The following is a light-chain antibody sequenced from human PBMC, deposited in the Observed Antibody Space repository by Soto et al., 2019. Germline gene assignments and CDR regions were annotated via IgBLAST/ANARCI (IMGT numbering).Light chain of an antibody. CDR3: QQYGGSPWT. V-gene: IGKV3-20*01. CDR1: QTVSSSY. J-gene: IGKJ1*01. Sequence: EIVLTQSPGTLSLSPGERVTPSCRASQTVSSSYLAWYQQRPGQAPRLLIYGASSRATGIPDRFSGSGSGTDFTLTIGRLEPEDFAVYYCQQYGGSPWTFGQGTKVDIK. CDR2: GAS.